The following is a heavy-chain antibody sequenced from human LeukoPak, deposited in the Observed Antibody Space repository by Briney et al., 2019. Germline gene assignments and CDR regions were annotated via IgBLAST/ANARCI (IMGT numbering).Heavy chain of an antibody. CDR3: AREVAPLYFHYGMDV. D-gene: IGHD2-21*01. J-gene: IGHJ6*04. CDR2: TWYDGRNN. CDR1: GFTFSSYA. Sequence: PGGSLRLSCAASGFTFSSYAMSWVRQAPGKGLEWVAVTWYDGRNNHYAASVKGRFTISRDDSKTTVYLLMNSLRAEDTAVYYCAREVAPLYFHYGMDVWGKGTTVTVSS. V-gene: IGHV3-33*08.